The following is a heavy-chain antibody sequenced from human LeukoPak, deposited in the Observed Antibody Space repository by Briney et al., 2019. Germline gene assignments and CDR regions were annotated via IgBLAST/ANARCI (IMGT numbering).Heavy chain of an antibody. D-gene: IGHD1-26*01. J-gene: IGHJ4*02. Sequence: SETLSLTCTVSGGXITTYYCSWIRQPPGKGLEWIGYIFYSASTMYNPSLKSRLTISVDTSKNQFSLKLSSVTAADTAVYYCARGGWEPSHFDYWGQGALVTVSS. CDR1: GGXITTYY. V-gene: IGHV4-59*01. CDR2: IFYSAST. CDR3: ARGGWEPSHFDY.